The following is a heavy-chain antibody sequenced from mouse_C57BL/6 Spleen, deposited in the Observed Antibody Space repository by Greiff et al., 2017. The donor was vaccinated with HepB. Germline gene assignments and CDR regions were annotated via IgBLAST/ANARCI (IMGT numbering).Heavy chain of an antibody. CDR1: GYTFTSYW. CDR3: ARGGPVYAMDY. V-gene: IGHV1-61*01. CDR2: IYPSDSET. Sequence: QVHVKQPGAELVRPGSSVKLSCKASGYTFTSYWMDWVKQRPGQGLEWIGNIYPSDSETHYNQKFKDKATLTVDKSSSTAYMQLSSLTSEDSAVYYCARGGPVYAMDYWGQGTSVTVSS. D-gene: IGHD3-3*01. J-gene: IGHJ4*01.